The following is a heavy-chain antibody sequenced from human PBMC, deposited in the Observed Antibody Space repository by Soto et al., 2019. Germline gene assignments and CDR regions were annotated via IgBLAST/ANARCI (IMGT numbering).Heavy chain of an antibody. CDR2: IYPGDSDT. Sequence: PGESLKISCKGSGYSFTSYWIGWVRQMPGKGLEWMGIIYPGDSDTRYSPSFQGQVTISADKSISTAYLQWSSLKASDTAVYYCARDTTSGWYPAPDVFDIWGQGTMVTVSS. D-gene: IGHD6-19*01. J-gene: IGHJ3*02. CDR1: GYSFTSYW. V-gene: IGHV5-51*01. CDR3: ARDTTSGWYPAPDVFDI.